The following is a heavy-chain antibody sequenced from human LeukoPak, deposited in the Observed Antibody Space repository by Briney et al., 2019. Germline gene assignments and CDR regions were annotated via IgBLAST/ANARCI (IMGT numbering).Heavy chain of an antibody. CDR2: IGESDGRT. CDR1: GFTVTTLA. D-gene: IGHD6-13*01. Sequence: PGGSLRLSCAASGFTVTTLAMTWVRQAPGKGLEWVSVIGESDGRTYYADSVKGRFTISRDNSETTLYLQMNSLGADDTALYYCARTIAQYTNTWLYYYYGLDVWGQGTTVTVSS. J-gene: IGHJ6*02. V-gene: IGHV3-23*01. CDR3: ARTIAQYTNTWLYYYYGLDV.